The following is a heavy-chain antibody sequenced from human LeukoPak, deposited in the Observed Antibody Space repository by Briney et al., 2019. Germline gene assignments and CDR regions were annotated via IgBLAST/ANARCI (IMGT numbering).Heavy chain of an antibody. CDR2: IIPIFGTA. Sequence: GASVKVSCKASGGTFSSYAISWVRQAPGQGLEWMGGIIPIFGTANYAQKFQGRVTITTDESTSTAYMELSSLRSEDTAVYYCARLGYDSSGADYWGQGTLVTVSS. V-gene: IGHV1-69*05. CDR1: GGTFSSYA. J-gene: IGHJ4*02. D-gene: IGHD3-22*01. CDR3: ARLGYDSSGADY.